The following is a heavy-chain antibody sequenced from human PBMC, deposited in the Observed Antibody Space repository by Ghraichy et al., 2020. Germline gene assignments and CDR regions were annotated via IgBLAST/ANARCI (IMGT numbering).Heavy chain of an antibody. CDR3: AKDHYATPGSAAVAGNDAFDL. J-gene: IGHJ3*01. V-gene: IGHV3-23*01. D-gene: IGHD6-19*01. CDR2: ISGTCGST. Sequence: GWSLRLSCAASGFTFSDYAMSWVRQAPGKGLEWVSIISGTCGSTYYADSVKGRFTISRDNSKDTLYLQLNSLRVEDTATYYCAKDHYATPGSAAVAGNDAFDLWGQGTMVTVSS. CDR1: GFTFSDYA.